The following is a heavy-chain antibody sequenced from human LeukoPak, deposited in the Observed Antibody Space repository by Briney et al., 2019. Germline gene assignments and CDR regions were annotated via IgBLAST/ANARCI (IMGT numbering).Heavy chain of an antibody. CDR3: ARNIWFGESADAFDI. CDR2: IIPIFSTA. Sequence: SVKVSCKASGGTFSSYAISWVRQAPGQGLEWMGGIIPIFSTANYAQKFQGRVTITADKSTSTAYMELSSLRSEDTAVYYCARNIWFGESADAFDIWGQGTMVTVSS. CDR1: GGTFSSYA. D-gene: IGHD3-10*01. V-gene: IGHV1-69*06. J-gene: IGHJ3*02.